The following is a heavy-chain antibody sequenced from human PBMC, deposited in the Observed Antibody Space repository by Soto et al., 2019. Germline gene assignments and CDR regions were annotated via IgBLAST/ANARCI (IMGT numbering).Heavy chain of an antibody. V-gene: IGHV3-13*01. D-gene: IGHD2-15*01. J-gene: IGHJ4*02. CDR1: GFTFSSYD. Sequence: EVQLVESGGGLVQPGGSLRLSCAASGFTFSSYDMHWVRQATGKGLEWVSAIDKVDQTFYLGSVRGRFTIYRENAKSSLYLQMNSLRAGDTAVYYCVRLYGSDGSCSLHCWGQGTLVTVPS. CDR3: VRLYGSDGSCSLHC. CDR2: IDKVDQT.